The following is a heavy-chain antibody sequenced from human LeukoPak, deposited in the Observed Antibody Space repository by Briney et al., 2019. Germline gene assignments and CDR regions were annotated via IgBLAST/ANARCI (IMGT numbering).Heavy chain of an antibody. D-gene: IGHD5/OR15-5a*01. Sequence: GGSLRLSCAASGFTFNDYHMSWIRQAPGKGLEWIAYVSSSGIIKYYPDSVKGRFTISRYNAKNSLSLQMNSLTAEDTAVYYCVRWSPSTLTYDYWGQGTLVTVSS. J-gene: IGHJ4*02. V-gene: IGHV3-11*01. CDR1: GFTFNDYH. CDR2: VSSSGIIK. CDR3: VRWSPSTLTYDY.